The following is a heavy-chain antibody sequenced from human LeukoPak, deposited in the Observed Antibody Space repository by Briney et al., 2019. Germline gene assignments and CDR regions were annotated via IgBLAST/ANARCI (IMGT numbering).Heavy chain of an antibody. CDR3: AKAAHDILTGYSPSVFDI. V-gene: IGHV3-23*01. CDR2: ISGNVDST. J-gene: IGHJ3*02. Sequence: GGSLHYWCAGSGFTFSNYAMSWVRQTPGKGLEWVSGISGNVDSTFYADSVKGRFTISRDNSKNTLYLQMNSLRAEDTAKYYCAKAAHDILTGYSPSVFDIWGQWP. CDR1: GFTFSNYA. D-gene: IGHD3-9*01.